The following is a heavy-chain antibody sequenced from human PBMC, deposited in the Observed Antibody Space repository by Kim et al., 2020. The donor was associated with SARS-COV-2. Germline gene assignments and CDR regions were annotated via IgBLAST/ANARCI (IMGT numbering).Heavy chain of an antibody. D-gene: IGHD3-22*01. CDR1: GFTFSSYG. CDR2: ISYDGSNK. CDR3: AKDQWGIVVITQGILFDY. V-gene: IGHV3-30*18. Sequence: GGSLRLSCAASGFTFSSYGMHWVRQAPGKGLEWVAVISYDGSNKYYADSVKGRFTISRDNSKNTLYLQMNSLRAEDTAVYYCAKDQWGIVVITQGILFDYWGQGTLVTVSS. J-gene: IGHJ4*02.